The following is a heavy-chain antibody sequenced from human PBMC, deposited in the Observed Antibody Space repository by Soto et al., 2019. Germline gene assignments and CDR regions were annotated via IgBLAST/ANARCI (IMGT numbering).Heavy chain of an antibody. D-gene: IGHD3-3*01. J-gene: IGHJ6*02. CDR2: IKSKTDGGTT. CDR1: GFPFSNAW. Sequence: PGGSLRLSCAASGFPFSNAWMNWVRQAPGKGLEWVGRIKSKTDGGTTDYAAPVKGRFTISRDDSKNTLYLQMNSQKTEDTAVYYCYVSGPIHPYYYGMDVWGQGTTVTVSS. V-gene: IGHV3-15*07. CDR3: YVSGPIHPYYYGMDV.